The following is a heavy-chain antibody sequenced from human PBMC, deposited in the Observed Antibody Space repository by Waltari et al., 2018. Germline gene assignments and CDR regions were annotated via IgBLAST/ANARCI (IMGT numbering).Heavy chain of an antibody. D-gene: IGHD3-10*01. Sequence: QVQLVQSGAEVKKPWASAKVSCKNSGYTFTSYFVHWVRQAPGQGLEWMGTINPSGGRTTYAPKFQGRVTMTRDTSTTTVYLDLSSLRSEDTAVYYCARVDGAVDYWGQGTLVAVSS. V-gene: IGHV1-46*01. CDR3: ARVDGAVDY. CDR2: INPSGGRT. J-gene: IGHJ4*02. CDR1: GYTFTSYF.